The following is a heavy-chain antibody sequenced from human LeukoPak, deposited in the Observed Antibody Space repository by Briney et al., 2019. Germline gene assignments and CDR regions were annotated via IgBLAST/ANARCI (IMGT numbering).Heavy chain of an antibody. J-gene: IGHJ4*02. D-gene: IGHD1-26*01. CDR2: IWLDVSHK. CDR1: AFTLSISA. V-gene: IGHV3-33*01. Sequence: QAGESLSLSCSLSAFTLSISAMHWVRPAPGRGRGWVSIIWLDVSHKYYADSGKGRSSVSRDNSKNTVYLQMNCLRVEDTAIYYCARERQWELDFWGQGT. CDR3: ARERQWELDF.